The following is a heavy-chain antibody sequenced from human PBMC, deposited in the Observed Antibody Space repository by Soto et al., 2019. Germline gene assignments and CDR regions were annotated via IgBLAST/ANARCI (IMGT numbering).Heavy chain of an antibody. Sequence: GGSLRLSCAASGFGFTFSTSAMSWVRQAPGKGLEWVSTFRESGGTTHYANSVKGRFTISRDTSKNMLYLQMNSLRAEDTAVYYCAKGRWMAAAMLSSTMVRGVFHAFDIWGQGTMVTVSS. V-gene: IGHV3-23*01. CDR3: AKGRWMAAAMLSSTMVRGVFHAFDI. CDR1: GFGFTFSTSA. CDR2: FRESGGTT. D-gene: IGHD3-10*01. J-gene: IGHJ3*02.